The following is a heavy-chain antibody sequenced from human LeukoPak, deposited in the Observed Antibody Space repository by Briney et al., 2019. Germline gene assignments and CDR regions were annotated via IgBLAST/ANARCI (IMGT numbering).Heavy chain of an antibody. J-gene: IGHJ3*02. D-gene: IGHD5-24*01. CDR3: ARKDGDI. CDR2: IDASGST. CDR1: GASLSSYY. Sequence: SETLSLTCSVSGASLSSYYWSWIRQPAGKGLEWIGRIDASGSTNYNPSLKSRVTMSVDSSKNQFSLKVSSVTAADTAVYYCARKDGDIWGQGTMVTVSS. V-gene: IGHV4-4*07.